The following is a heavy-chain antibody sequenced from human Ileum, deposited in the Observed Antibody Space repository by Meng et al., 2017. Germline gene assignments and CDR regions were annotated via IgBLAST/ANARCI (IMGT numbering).Heavy chain of an antibody. J-gene: IGHJ4*01. CDR3: ARQRGGSDILTGYYWPYYFDF. D-gene: IGHD3-9*01. Sequence: SETLSLTCTVSGDSVSGGSDFWSWIRQSPGKGLQWIGYISFGNTNYNPSLKSRVTISVDTSKNQFSLQLSSVTAADTAVYYCARQRGGSDILTGYYWPYYFDFWGHGTLVTVSS. CDR2: ISFGNT. CDR1: GDSVSGGSDF. V-gene: IGHV4-61*01.